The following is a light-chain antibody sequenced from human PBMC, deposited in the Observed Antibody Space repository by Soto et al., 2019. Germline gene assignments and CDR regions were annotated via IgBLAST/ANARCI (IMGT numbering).Light chain of an antibody. V-gene: IGKV3-20*01. CDR2: GAS. Sequence: EILLTQSPGTLSLSPGETATLSCRASQSVSSSYLAWYQQKPGQAPRLLIYGASSRATGTPDRFSGSGSGTDFTLTISRLEPEAFAVYYCQQYGSSPPWTFGQGTKVDIK. J-gene: IGKJ1*01. CDR3: QQYGSSPPWT. CDR1: QSVSSSY.